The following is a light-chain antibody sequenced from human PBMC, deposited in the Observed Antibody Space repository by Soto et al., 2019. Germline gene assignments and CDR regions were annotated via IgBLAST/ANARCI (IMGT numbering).Light chain of an antibody. CDR1: SGHSSHA. Sequence: QSVLTQSPSASASLGASVKLTCTLSSGHSSHAVAWYQQQPEKSPRYLMKVNSDGSHTKGDGIPDRFSGSSSGAERYVTISSLQSEDEADYYCQTWDTAYWVFGGGTKLTVL. J-gene: IGLJ3*02. V-gene: IGLV4-69*01. CDR3: QTWDTAYWV. CDR2: VNSDGSH.